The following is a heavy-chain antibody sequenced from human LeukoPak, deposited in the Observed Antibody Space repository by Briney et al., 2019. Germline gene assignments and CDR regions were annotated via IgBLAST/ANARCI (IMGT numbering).Heavy chain of an antibody. D-gene: IGHD4-17*01. CDR1: EYRFTSCW. V-gene: IGHV5-10-1*01. CDR3: ARDYGDYISWFDP. CDR2: IDPSDSYT. J-gene: IGHJ5*02. Sequence: GESLKISCKGSEYRFTSCWITWLRQMPGKGLEWMGTIDPSDSYTNYSPSFQGHVTISADKSISTAYLQWSSLKASDTAMYYCARDYGDYISWFDPWGQGTLVTVSS.